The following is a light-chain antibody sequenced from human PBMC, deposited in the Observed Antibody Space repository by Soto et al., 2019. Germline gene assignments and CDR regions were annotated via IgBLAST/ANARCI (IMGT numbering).Light chain of an antibody. CDR2: DAS. J-gene: IGKJ4*01. CDR3: QQRSNWPAFT. Sequence: EIVLTQSPATLSLSPGEGATLSCRASEDVGPYLVWYQQRPGQPPRLLIHDASNRATGIPARFSGRGSGTDFTLTISSLEPEDSAVYYCQQRSNWPAFTFGGGTKVDIK. CDR1: EDVGPY. V-gene: IGKV3-11*01.